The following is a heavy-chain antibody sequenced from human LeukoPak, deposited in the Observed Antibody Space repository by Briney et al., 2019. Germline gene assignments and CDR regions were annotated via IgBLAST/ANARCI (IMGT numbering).Heavy chain of an antibody. CDR2: IYHNGRT. CDR3: ARQWVSCTTAGCLLFWY. V-gene: IGHV4-38-2*01. D-gene: IGHD2-8*01. Sequence: PSETLSLTCAVSGYSLSSGYDWGWIRQPPGKGLEYIGSIYHNGRTYYNPSLKSRVTISADTSRNQFFLKLSSVTAADTAVYYCARQWVSCTTAGCLLFWYWGQGTLVTVSS. J-gene: IGHJ4*02. CDR1: GYSLSSGYD.